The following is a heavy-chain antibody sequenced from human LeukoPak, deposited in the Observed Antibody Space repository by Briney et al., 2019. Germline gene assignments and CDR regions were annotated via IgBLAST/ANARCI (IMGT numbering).Heavy chain of an antibody. CDR3: TTVLSGSYPLAFDI. D-gene: IGHD1-26*01. V-gene: IGHV3-15*01. Sequence: GGSLRLSCAASGFTFSNAWMSWVRQAPGKGLEWVGRIKSETDGGTTDYAAPVKGRFTISRDDSKNTLYLQMNSLKTEDTAVYYCTTVLSGSYPLAFDIRGQGTMVTVSS. J-gene: IGHJ3*02. CDR1: GFTFSNAW. CDR2: IKSETDGGTT.